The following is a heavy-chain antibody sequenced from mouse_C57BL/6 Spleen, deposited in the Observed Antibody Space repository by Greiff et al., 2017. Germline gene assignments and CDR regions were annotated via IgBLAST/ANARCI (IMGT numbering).Heavy chain of an antibody. J-gene: IGHJ2*01. V-gene: IGHV5-17*01. Sequence: EVQGVESGGGLVKPGGSLKLSCAASGFTFSASGMHWVRQAPGTGLEWVAYISSGSSTIYYADTVKGGFTISRDNAKNTLFLQMTSLRSEDTAMYYCARGGGTGFDYWGQGTTLTVSS. CDR3: ARGGGTGFDY. CDR1: GFTFSASG. CDR2: ISSGSSTI. D-gene: IGHD4-1*01.